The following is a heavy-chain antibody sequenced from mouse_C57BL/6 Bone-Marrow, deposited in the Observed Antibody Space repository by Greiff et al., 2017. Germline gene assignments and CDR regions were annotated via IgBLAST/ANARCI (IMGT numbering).Heavy chain of an antibody. D-gene: IGHD2-1*01. J-gene: IGHJ3*01. V-gene: IGHV3-6*01. CDR2: ISYDGSN. Sequence: DVQLQESGPGLVKPSQSLSLSCSVSGYSFTSGYYWYLIRQSPGNHLEWMGYISYDGSNNYNPSLKNRISFTRDTSKSQVFLKLNSVTTEDTAAYYCARGDYGNYHLAYWGQGTLVTVSA. CDR3: ARGDYGNYHLAY. CDR1: GYSFTSGYY.